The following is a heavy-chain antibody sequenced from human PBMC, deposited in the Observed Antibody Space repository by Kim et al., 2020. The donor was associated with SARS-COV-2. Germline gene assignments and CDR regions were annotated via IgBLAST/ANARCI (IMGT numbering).Heavy chain of an antibody. CDR3: AAARRDGYHHYYYFDY. D-gene: IGHD5-12*01. CDR2: IVVGSGNT. Sequence: SVKVSCKASGFTFTSSAVQWVRQARGQRLEWIGWIVVGSGNTNYAQKFQERVTITRDMSTSTAYMELSSLRSEDTAVYYCAAARRDGYHHYYYFDYWGQGTLVTVSS. CDR1: GFTFTSSA. V-gene: IGHV1-58*01. J-gene: IGHJ4*02.